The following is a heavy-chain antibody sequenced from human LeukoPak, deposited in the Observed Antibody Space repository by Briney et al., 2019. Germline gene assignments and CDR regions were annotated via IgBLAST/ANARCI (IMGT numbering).Heavy chain of an antibody. J-gene: IGHJ4*02. CDR1: GFTFNNYA. CDR3: AVAQPAVSYYFDY. CDR2: ISSDESNK. V-gene: IGHV3-30*03. Sequence: PGRSLRLSCAASGFTFNNYAMHWVRQAPGEGLEWVALISSDESNKYYADSVKGRFTISRDNSMNTLYLQMNSLRAEDTAVYYCAVAQPAVSYYFDYWGQGTLVTVSS. D-gene: IGHD5-12*01.